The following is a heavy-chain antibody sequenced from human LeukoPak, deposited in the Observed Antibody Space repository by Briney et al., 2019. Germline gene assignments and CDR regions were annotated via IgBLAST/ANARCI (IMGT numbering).Heavy chain of an antibody. CDR3: SRGLDSRKLGY. J-gene: IGHJ4*02. D-gene: IGHD3-22*01. V-gene: IGHV4-4*09. CDR1: GASISGHY. Sequence: PSETLSLTCTVSGASISGHYWSWIRQPPGKGLEWIGSIHPSGRLYNNPSLKSRVTISIDTSKNQFSLNLNSVTAADTAVYFCSRGLDSRKLGYWGQGTLVTVSS. CDR2: IHPSGRL.